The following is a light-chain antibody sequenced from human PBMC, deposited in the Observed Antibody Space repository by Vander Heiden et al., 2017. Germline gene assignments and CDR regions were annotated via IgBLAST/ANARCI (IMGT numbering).Light chain of an antibody. Sequence: IVLTQSPATVSSSPGERAPLSCSASQSASSYLAWYQQKPGQAPRLLIYDASNRATGIPARFSGSGSGTDFTLTISSLEPEDFAVYYCQQRSNWPLTFGGGTKVEIK. CDR3: QQRSNWPLT. CDR1: QSASSY. V-gene: IGKV3-11*01. CDR2: DAS. J-gene: IGKJ4*01.